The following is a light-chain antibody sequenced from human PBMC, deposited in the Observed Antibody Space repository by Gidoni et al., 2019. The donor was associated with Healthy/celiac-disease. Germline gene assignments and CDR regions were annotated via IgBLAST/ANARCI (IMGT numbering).Light chain of an antibody. Sequence: DIVITQSPLSLPVTPGEPASISCRSSQSLLHSNGYNYLDWYLQKPGQSPQLLIYLGSNRASGVPERFSGSGSGTDFTLKISRVEAEDVGVYYCMQALQTPYTFGQXTKLEIK. CDR2: LGS. CDR1: QSLLHSNGYNY. CDR3: MQALQTPYT. J-gene: IGKJ2*01. V-gene: IGKV2-28*01.